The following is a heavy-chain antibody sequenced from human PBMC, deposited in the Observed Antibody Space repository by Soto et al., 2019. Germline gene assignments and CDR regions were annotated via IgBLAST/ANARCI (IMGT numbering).Heavy chain of an antibody. CDR2: MNPNSGNT. V-gene: IGHV1-8*01. J-gene: IGHJ5*02. D-gene: IGHD1-1*01. Sequence: ASGNVSCEASGYTYTSYDINWVRQATGQGFEYLGWMNPNSGNTGYVKKFQGRVTMTKDTSTSTVYMELNSLTSDDTAVYYCARDQSWHDLVWWFDPWGQGTLVTSPQ. CDR3: ARDQSWHDLVWWFDP. CDR1: GYTYTSYD.